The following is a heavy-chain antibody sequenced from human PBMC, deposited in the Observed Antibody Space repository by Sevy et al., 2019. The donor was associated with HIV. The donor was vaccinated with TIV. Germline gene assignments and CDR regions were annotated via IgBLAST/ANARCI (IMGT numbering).Heavy chain of an antibody. Sequence: SETLSLTCTVSGGSITSLYWNWIRQPPGKGLEWIANIYYNGHINYNPSLKSRVTLSLDTSTNQFSLRLSSVTAADTAMYYCAGENAWGRGYSWGQGTLATVSS. J-gene: IGHJ4*02. CDR1: GGSITSLY. CDR2: IYYNGHI. D-gene: IGHD1-26*01. V-gene: IGHV4-59*08. CDR3: AGENAWGRGYS.